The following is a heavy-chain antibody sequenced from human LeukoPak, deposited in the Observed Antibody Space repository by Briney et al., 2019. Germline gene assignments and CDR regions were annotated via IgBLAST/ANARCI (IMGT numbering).Heavy chain of an antibody. CDR2: VSSSSSSI. V-gene: IGHV3-11*04. CDR1: GFTFSDYY. J-gene: IGHJ4*02. D-gene: IGHD5-24*01. CDR3: ARARPRWDFDY. Sequence: GGSLRLSCAASGFTFSDYYMSWIRQAPGKGLEWISYVSSSSSSIYYADSVKGRFTISRDNAKRSLNLQMNSLRVEDTAVYYCARARPRWDFDYWGQGTLVTVSS.